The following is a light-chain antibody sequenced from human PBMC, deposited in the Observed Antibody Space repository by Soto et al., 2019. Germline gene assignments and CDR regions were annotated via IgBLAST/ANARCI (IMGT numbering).Light chain of an antibody. V-gene: IGKV3-15*01. Sequence: EIVMTQSPATLSVSPGESVTLSCRASQSISGNLAWYQQKPGQAPRLLMFRTSTRATGFPARFSGSGSGTDFTLTISRLEPEDFAVYYCQQYGSSPLTFGGGTKVDIK. CDR2: RTS. CDR3: QQYGSSPLT. CDR1: QSISGN. J-gene: IGKJ4*01.